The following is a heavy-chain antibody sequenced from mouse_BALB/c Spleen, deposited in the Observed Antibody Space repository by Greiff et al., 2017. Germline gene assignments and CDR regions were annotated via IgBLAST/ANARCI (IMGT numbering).Heavy chain of an antibody. CDR3: ARTLLITTVGYAMDY. D-gene: IGHD1-1*01. CDR2: IWSGGST. J-gene: IGHJ4*01. Sequence: VQLQESGPGLVQPSQSLSITCTVSGFSLTSYGVHWVRQSPGKGLEWLGVIWSGGSTDYNAAFISRLSISKDNSKSQVFFKMNSLQANDTAIYYCARTLLITTVGYAMDYWGQGTSVTVSS. V-gene: IGHV2-2*02. CDR1: GFSLTSYG.